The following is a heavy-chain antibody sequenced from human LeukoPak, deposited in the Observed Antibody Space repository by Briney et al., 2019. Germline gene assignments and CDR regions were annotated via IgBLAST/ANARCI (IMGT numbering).Heavy chain of an antibody. D-gene: IGHD3-3*01. J-gene: IGHJ3*02. CDR2: IPYDGSNK. V-gene: IGHV3-30*02. CDR3: AKDLGRHGSIFAVVATSGAFDM. Sequence: GGSLRPSCAASGFPFSTYGMHWVRQAPGKGLEWVAFIPYDGSNKYYADSVKGRFSISRDNSKNTVDLQMNSLRPEDTAEFYCAKDLGRHGSIFAVVATSGAFDMCGQGTMVIVSS. CDR1: GFPFSTYG.